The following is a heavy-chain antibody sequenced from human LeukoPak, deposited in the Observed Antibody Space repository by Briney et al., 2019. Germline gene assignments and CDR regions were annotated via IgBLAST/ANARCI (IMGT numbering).Heavy chain of an antibody. CDR1: GGSISSSSYY. CDR2: IYHSGST. CDR3: ASGDPDHASIVGATGYRFDY. J-gene: IGHJ4*02. V-gene: IGHV4-39*07. Sequence: SETLSLTCTVSGGSISSSSYYWGWIRQPPGKGLEWIGSIYHSGSTYYNPSLKSRVTISVDTSKNQFSLKLSSVTAADTAVYYCASGDPDHASIVGATGYRFDYWGQGTLVTVSS. D-gene: IGHD1-26*01.